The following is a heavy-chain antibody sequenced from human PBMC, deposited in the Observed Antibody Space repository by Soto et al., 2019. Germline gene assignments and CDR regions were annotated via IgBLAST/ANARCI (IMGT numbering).Heavy chain of an antibody. J-gene: IGHJ6*02. D-gene: IGHD2-2*01. V-gene: IGHV1-69*01. CDR3: ARDGALVVPAATPYYYYYGMDV. Sequence: QVQLVQSGAEVKKPGSSVKVSCKASGGTFSSYAISWVRQAPGQGLEWMGGIFPIFGTANYAQKFQGRVTITADESTSTAYMELSSLRSEDTAVYYCARDGALVVPAATPYYYYYGMDVWGQGTTVTVSS. CDR2: IFPIFGTA. CDR1: GGTFSSYA.